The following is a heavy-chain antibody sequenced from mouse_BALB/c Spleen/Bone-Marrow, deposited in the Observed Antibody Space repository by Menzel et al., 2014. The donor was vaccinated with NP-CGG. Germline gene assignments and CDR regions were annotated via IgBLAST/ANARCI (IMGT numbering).Heavy chain of an antibody. CDR2: INPSTDYT. Sequence: VQLQQSGAELAKPGASVKMSCKASGYTFXSYWMHWVKQRPGQGLEWIGYINPSTDYTEYNQKFKDKATLTADKSSSTVDMQVRSVTSEDSGVYYCARRKFGSHGFAYWGQGTLVTVSA. D-gene: IGHD1-1*02. CDR3: ARRKFGSHGFAY. V-gene: IGHV1-7*01. J-gene: IGHJ3*01. CDR1: GYTFXSYW.